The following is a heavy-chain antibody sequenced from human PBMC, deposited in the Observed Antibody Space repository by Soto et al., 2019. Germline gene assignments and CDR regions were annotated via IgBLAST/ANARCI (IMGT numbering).Heavy chain of an antibody. CDR1: GTSISSYY. CDR3: ARYNSYAIDY. J-gene: IGHJ4*02. V-gene: IGHV4-59*01. CDR2: IHYSGTT. D-gene: IGHD2-8*01. Sequence: VQLQESGPGLVKPSETLSLTCTVSGTSISSYYWSWIRQPPGKGLEWIANIHYSGTTNYNPSLASRVTLSGDTSKNQFSLKMTSGTAADRAMYFCARYNSYAIDYWGRGTLVTVSS.